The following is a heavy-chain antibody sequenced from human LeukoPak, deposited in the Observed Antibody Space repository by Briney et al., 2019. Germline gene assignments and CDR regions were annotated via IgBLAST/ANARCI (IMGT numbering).Heavy chain of an antibody. CDR3: SRDRGGGDIDFDY. CDR2: ISRSGATI. CDR1: GFTFSSYA. Sequence: GGSLRLSCAASGFTFSSYAMSWVRQAPGKGPEWISYISRSGATIYYADSVKGRFTISRDNAKNSLYLQMSSLGAEDTATYYCSRDRGGGDIDFDYWGQGTLVTVSS. D-gene: IGHD2-21*02. V-gene: IGHV3-48*03. J-gene: IGHJ4*02.